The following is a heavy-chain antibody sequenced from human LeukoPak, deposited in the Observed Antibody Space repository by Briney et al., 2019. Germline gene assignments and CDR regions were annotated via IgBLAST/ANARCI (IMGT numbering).Heavy chain of an antibody. J-gene: IGHJ6*02. Sequence: SETLSLTCSVSGASISSYYWSWIRQPAGKGLEWIGRIYPSGNTKYNPALKSRVTMSVDTSKNQFSLRLSSVTAADTAVYYCASQVGDIVVVPAAPAYFWGQGTTVTVSS. CDR3: ASQVGDIVVVPAAPAYF. CDR1: GASISSYY. D-gene: IGHD2-2*01. CDR2: IYPSGNT. V-gene: IGHV4-4*07.